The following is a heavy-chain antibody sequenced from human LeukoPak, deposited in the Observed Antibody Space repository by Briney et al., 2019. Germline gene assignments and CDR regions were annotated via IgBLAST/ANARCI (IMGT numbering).Heavy chain of an antibody. Sequence: GGSLRLSCAASGFTFSNYGIHWVRQAPGKGLEWVAFIQYDGSNKHYADSVKGRFTISRDNSKNTLYLQMNSLRAEDTAVYYCAKDRAMQGYYDSSGYYGNFYCMDVWGKGTTVTVSS. CDR2: IQYDGSNK. CDR1: GFTFSNYG. D-gene: IGHD3-22*01. J-gene: IGHJ6*03. CDR3: AKDRAMQGYYDSSGYYGNFYCMDV. V-gene: IGHV3-30*02.